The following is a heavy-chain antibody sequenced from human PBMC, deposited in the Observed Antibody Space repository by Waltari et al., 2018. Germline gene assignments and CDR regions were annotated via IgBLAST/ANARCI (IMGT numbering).Heavy chain of an antibody. V-gene: IGHV3-73*01. CDR2: IRTKAAGYAT. D-gene: IGHD6-13*01. CDR3: TRVLRSSSPTQFDL. Sequence: QLVESGGGLVQPGGSLTVPCAASSFNLSGSAMLWVRQAPGKGLEWVGRIRTKAAGYATQYAPSVKGRFTISRDDSKNTAFLLMNNLKIDNTATYFCTRVLRSSSPTQFDLWGQGILVTVSS. CDR1: SFNLSGSA. J-gene: IGHJ4*02.